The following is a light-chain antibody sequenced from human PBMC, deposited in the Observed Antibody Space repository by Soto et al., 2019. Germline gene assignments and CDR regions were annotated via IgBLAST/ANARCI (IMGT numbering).Light chain of an antibody. Sequence: EIVLTQSPATLSLSPGERATLSCRASQSVSSYLAWYQQKPGQAPRLLIYDASNRATGIPARFSGSGSGTAFPLTISSLEPEDFAVYYCQQRSNWPPLTFGGGPKVEVK. V-gene: IGKV3-11*01. CDR1: QSVSSY. CDR3: QQRSNWPPLT. CDR2: DAS. J-gene: IGKJ4*01.